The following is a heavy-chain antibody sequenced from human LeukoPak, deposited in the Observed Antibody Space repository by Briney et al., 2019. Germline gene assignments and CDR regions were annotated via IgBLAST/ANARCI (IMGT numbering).Heavy chain of an antibody. CDR3: ARRYCSSTSCYEFDY. CDR2: IYSGGST. V-gene: IGHV3-53*01. J-gene: IGHJ4*02. D-gene: IGHD2-2*01. CDR1: GFTVSSNY. Sequence: PGGSLRLSCAASGFTVSSNYMSWVRQAPGKGLEWVSVIYSGGSTYYADSVKGRFTIFRDNSKNTLYLQMNSLRAEDTAVYYCARRYCSSTSCYEFDYWGQGTLVTVSS.